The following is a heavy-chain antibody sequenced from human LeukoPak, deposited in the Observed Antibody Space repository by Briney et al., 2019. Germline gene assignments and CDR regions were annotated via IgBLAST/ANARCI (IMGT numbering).Heavy chain of an antibody. D-gene: IGHD1-1*01. Sequence: GRSARVSCKPSGVTFTSSAVQSGRHARGQRREWRGWIVVCSGRTNYAQKFQKRVTITRDMATRTAYMELSSLRSEDTAVYYWAAPGTGTPYYDYGMDVWGQGTTVTVSS. CDR3: AAPGTGTPYYDYGMDV. V-gene: IGHV1-58*01. J-gene: IGHJ6*01. CDR1: GVTFTSSA. CDR2: IVVCSGRT.